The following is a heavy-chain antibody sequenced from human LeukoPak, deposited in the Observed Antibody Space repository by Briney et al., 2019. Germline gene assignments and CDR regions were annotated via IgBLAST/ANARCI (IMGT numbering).Heavy chain of an antibody. D-gene: IGHD2-21*02. CDR1: GFTFSTYG. V-gene: IGHV3-30*03. J-gene: IGHJ4*02. CDR3: ARGTVTAPDY. Sequence: GRSLRLSCAASGFTFSTYGMHWVRQAPGKGLEWVAVISSDGSNKYYADSVKTRFTISRDNSENTLYLQMNRLRPEDTAVYYCARGTVTAPDYWGQGTLVTVSS. CDR2: ISSDGSNK.